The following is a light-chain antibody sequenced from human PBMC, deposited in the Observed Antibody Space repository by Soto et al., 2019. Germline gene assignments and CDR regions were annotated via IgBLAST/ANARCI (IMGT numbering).Light chain of an antibody. CDR1: SSDVGGYKY. CDR2: EVS. CDR3: SSHTGSRTLLL. V-gene: IGLV2-14*01. J-gene: IGLJ2*01. Sequence: QSALTQPASVSGSPGQSITISCTGTSSDVGGYKYVSWYQHHPGKAPKVMIYEVSNRPSGVSNRFSGSKSGNTASLTISGLQPEDEADYYCSSHTGSRTLLLFGGGTKLTVL.